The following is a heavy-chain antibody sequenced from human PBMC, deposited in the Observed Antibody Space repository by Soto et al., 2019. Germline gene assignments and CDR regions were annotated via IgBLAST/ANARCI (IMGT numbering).Heavy chain of an antibody. V-gene: IGHV2-70*01. Sequence: SGPTLVNPTQTLTLTCTFSGFSLSSSGMCVSWIRQPPGKALEWLAMIDWDDNKYYSTSLKTRLTISKDTSRNQVVLTMTNMDPVDTATYYCARSAKAKGDFDYWGQGTPVTVSS. J-gene: IGHJ4*02. CDR2: IDWDDNK. CDR3: ARSAKAKGDFDY. CDR1: GFSLSSSGMC.